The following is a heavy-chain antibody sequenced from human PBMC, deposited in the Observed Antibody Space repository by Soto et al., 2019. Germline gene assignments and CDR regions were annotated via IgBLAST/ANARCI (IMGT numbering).Heavy chain of an antibody. D-gene: IGHD2-15*01. J-gene: IGHJ4*02. CDR2: INAGNGNT. Sequence: GASVTVSCKASGYTLTSYAMHWVRQAPGQRLEWMGWINAGNGNTKYSQKFQGRVTITRDTSASTAYMELSSLRSEDTAVYYCARREVVVVVAFDYWGQGTLVTVSS. CDR1: GYTLTSYA. V-gene: IGHV1-3*01. CDR3: ARREVVVVVAFDY.